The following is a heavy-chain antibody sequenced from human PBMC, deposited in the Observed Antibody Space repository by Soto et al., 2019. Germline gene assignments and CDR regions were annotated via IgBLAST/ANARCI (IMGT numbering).Heavy chain of an antibody. V-gene: IGHV3-33*01. CDR3: ARDEPYGSGRNYGRDV. D-gene: IGHD3-10*01. J-gene: IGHJ6*02. Sequence: QVQLVESGGGVVHPGRSLRLSCAASGFTFSSYGMHWGRQAPGKGLEWVAVIWYDGSNNYYAGSVKGRFTISRDNSKNTLNLQMNSLRAEATDVYYCARDEPYGSGRNYGRDVWGQGTTVTVSS. CDR1: GFTFSSYG. CDR2: IWYDGSNN.